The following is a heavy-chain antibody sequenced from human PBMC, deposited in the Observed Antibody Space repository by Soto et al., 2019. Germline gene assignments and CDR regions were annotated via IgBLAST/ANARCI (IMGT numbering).Heavy chain of an antibody. Sequence: GGSLRLSCAASGFTVSSNYMSWVRQAPGKGLEWVSVIYSGGSTYYADSVKGRFTISRDNSKNTLYLQMNSLRAEDTAVYYCARDFLEWEYDYYDSSGYYSGWGQGTLVTVSS. D-gene: IGHD3-22*01. CDR1: GFTVSSNY. J-gene: IGHJ4*02. V-gene: IGHV3-53*01. CDR2: IYSGGST. CDR3: ARDFLEWEYDYYDSSGYYSG.